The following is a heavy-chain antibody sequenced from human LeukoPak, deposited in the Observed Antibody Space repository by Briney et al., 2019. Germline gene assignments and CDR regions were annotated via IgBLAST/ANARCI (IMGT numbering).Heavy chain of an antibody. CDR2: IYYSGST. CDR1: GGSISSYY. Sequence: SETLSLTCTVSGGSISSYYWSWIRQPPGKGLEWIGYIYYSGSTNYNPSLKSRVTISVDTSKNQFSLKLSSVTAADTAVYYCARATYDYVWGSYLRPYWYFDHWGRGTLVTVSS. D-gene: IGHD3-16*02. V-gene: IGHV4-59*12. J-gene: IGHJ2*01. CDR3: ARATYDYVWGSYLRPYWYFDH.